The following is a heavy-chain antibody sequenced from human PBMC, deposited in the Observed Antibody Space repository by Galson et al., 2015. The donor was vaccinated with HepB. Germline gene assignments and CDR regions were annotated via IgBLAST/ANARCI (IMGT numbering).Heavy chain of an antibody. V-gene: IGHV3-21*01. Sequence: SLRLSCAASGFTFSSYSMNWVRQAPGKGLEWVSSISSSSSYIYYADSVKGRFTISRDNAKNSLYLQMNSLRAEDTAVYYCASEMYSSSWYKAFDIWGQGTMVTVSS. CDR2: ISSSSSYI. D-gene: IGHD6-13*01. CDR1: GFTFSSYS. CDR3: ASEMYSSSWYKAFDI. J-gene: IGHJ3*02.